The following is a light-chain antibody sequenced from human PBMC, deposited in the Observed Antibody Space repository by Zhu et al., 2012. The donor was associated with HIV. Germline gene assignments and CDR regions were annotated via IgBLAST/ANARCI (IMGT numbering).Light chain of an antibody. J-gene: IGKJ1*01. V-gene: IGKV1-5*03. CDR2: EAS. CDR1: ESVDRA. Sequence: DIQMTQSPSTLSASVGDRVTITCRASESVDRALAWYQQKPGKAPNLLISEASSLQSGVPPRFSGSGSDKEFTLTINSLQSGDVATYSCQQYNRYPWTFGRGTKV. CDR3: QQYNRYPWT.